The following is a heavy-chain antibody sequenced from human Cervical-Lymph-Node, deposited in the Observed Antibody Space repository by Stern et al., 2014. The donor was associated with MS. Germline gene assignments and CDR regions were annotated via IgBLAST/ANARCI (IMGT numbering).Heavy chain of an antibody. Sequence: QVKLVESGAEVKKPGASVKVSCKTSGYIFTGYYIHWVRKAPGPGIAWMAWINPNTGGTKYAQEFHGRVTMSRDTSISTAYVELSSLTSDDTAVYYCARDQRGITIFGVVTDYYYLGMDVWGQGTTVTVSS. CDR1: GYIFTGYY. J-gene: IGHJ6*02. D-gene: IGHD3-3*01. CDR3: ARDQRGITIFGVVTDYYYLGMDV. V-gene: IGHV1-2*02. CDR2: INPNTGGT.